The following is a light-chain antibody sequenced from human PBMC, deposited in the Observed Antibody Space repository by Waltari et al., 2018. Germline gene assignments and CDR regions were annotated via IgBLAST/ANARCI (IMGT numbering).Light chain of an antibody. CDR1: SSNIGSNS. CDR3: AAWDNSLRSVL. V-gene: IGLV1-47*02. CDR2: YGN. Sequence: QSVLTQPPSASGAPGQSVTISCSGSSSNIGSNSVYWYQQFPGTAPKLLIYYGNQRPSGVPDRFSGSKSGTSASLAITGLRSDDEADYYCAAWDNSLRSVLFGGGTRLTVL. J-gene: IGLJ2*01.